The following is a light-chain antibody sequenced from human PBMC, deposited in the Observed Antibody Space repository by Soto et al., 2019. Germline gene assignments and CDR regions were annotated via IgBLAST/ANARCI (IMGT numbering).Light chain of an antibody. CDR2: LND. V-gene: IGLV1-47*02. CDR3: AAWDGSLDGRFV. CDR1: SSNIGTNY. J-gene: IGLJ1*01. Sequence: QSVLTQPPSVSGSPGQRVTIPCAASSSNIGTNYVHRYQQLPGTAPKLLMYLNDQRPSGVPGRFSGSKSGTSASLAISGLRSEDEADYFCAAWDGSLDGRFVFGTGTKVTVL.